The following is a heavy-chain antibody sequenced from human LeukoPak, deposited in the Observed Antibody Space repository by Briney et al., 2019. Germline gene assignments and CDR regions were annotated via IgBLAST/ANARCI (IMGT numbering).Heavy chain of an antibody. V-gene: IGHV3-23*01. J-gene: IGHJ4*02. CDR1: GFTFSSYA. CDR2: ISGSGGST. Sequence: GGSLRLSCAASGFTFSSYAMSWVRQAPGKGLQWVSGISGSGGSTDYADSVKGRFTISRDNAKNSLYLQMNGLRDEDTAVYYCARAAVLDFWGQGTLVTVSS. D-gene: IGHD6-6*01. CDR3: ARAAVLDF.